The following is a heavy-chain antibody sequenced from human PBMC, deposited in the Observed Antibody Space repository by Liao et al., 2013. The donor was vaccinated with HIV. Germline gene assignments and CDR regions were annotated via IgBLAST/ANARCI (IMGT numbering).Heavy chain of an antibody. D-gene: IGHD5-12*01. J-gene: IGHJ4*02. CDR2: INHSGNT. Sequence: QVQLQQWGAGLLKPSETLSLTCAVYSGSLSGYYWSWIRQPPGKGLEWIGEINHSGNTNYNPSLKSRVTISVDTSKNQFSLKMTSVTAADTAVYYCARKGYAQRPVDNWGQGTLVTVSA. CDR3: ARKGYAQRPVDN. V-gene: IGHV4-34*01. CDR1: SGSLSGYY.